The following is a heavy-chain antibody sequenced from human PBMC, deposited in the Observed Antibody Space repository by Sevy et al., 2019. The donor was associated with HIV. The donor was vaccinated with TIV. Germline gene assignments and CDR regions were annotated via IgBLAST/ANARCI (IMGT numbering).Heavy chain of an antibody. J-gene: IGHJ4*02. CDR1: GYTFTSNA. V-gene: IGHV1-3*04. Sequence: ASVKVSCKASGYTFTSNAMVWVRQAPGQWLEWMGWINTGNGNTTFSQKFQGRVTITRDTSASTAYMELSSLRSEDTAVYYCARDHISYGYFDYWGQGTLVTVSS. CDR2: INTGNGNT. D-gene: IGHD5-18*01. CDR3: ARDHISYGYFDY.